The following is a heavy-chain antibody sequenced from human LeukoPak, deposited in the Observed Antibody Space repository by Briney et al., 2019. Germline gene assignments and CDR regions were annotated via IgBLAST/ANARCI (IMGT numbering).Heavy chain of an antibody. CDR3: ARGGLNALEAFDI. D-gene: IGHD1-1*01. CDR1: GFSFSSYW. J-gene: IGHJ3*02. CDR2: INGDGSST. Sequence: PGGSLRLSCAASGFSFSSYWMHWVRHAPGKGLVWVSRINGDGSSTRYADSVKGRFTISRDNAKNTLYLQMNSLRAEDTAVYYCARGGLNALEAFDIWGQGTLVTVCS. V-gene: IGHV3-74*01.